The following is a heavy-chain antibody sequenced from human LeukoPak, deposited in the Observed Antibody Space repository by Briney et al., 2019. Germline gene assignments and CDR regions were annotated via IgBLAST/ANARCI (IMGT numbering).Heavy chain of an antibody. CDR3: ARDRYGSGSYYYYYYGMDV. D-gene: IGHD3-10*01. CDR2: IIPILGIA. CDR1: GGTFSSYA. J-gene: IGHJ6*02. Sequence: GASVKFSCKASGGTFSSYAISWVRQAPGQGLEWMGRIIPILGIANYAQKFQGRVTITADKSTSTAYMELSSLRSEDTAVYYCARDRYGSGSYYYYYYGMDVWGQGTTVTVSS. V-gene: IGHV1-69*04.